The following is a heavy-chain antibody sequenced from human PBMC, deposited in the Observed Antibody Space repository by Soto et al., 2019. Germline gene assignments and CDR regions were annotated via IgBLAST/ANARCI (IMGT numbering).Heavy chain of an antibody. V-gene: IGHV3-30*18. D-gene: IGHD2-2*01. CDR2: ISYDGSNK. Sequence: PGGSLRLSCAASGFTFSSYGMHWVRQSPGKGLEWVAVISYDGSNKYYADSVKGRFTISRDNSKNTLYLQMNSLGAEDTAVYYCAKDRPIVPAAIRYYYYGMDVWGQGTTVTVSS. J-gene: IGHJ6*02. CDR3: AKDRPIVPAAIRYYYYGMDV. CDR1: GFTFSSYG.